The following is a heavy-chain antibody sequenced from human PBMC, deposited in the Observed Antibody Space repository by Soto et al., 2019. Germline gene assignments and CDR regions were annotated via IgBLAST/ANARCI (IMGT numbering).Heavy chain of an antibody. Sequence: SGGSLRLSCAASGFTFSSCAMTWVRQAPGMGLQWVSAISDSGGSTYYADSVRGRFTISRDNSKNTLYLQLNNLGAEDTAVYYCAKDKPAAGSQWLVPIWGRGTLVTVSS. V-gene: IGHV3-23*01. J-gene: IGHJ4*02. CDR1: GFTFSSCA. D-gene: IGHD6-19*01. CDR2: ISDSGGST. CDR3: AKDKPAAGSQWLVPI.